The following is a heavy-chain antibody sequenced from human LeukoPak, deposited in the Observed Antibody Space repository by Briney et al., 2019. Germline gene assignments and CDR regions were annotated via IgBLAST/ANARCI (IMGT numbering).Heavy chain of an antibody. CDR2: ISSSSSYI. V-gene: IGHV3-21*04. Sequence: GGSLRLSCAASGFTFSSYSMNWVRQVPGKGLEWVSSISSSSSYIYYADSVKGRFTISRDNAKNSLYLQMNSLRAEDTAVYYCAKSPYYDFWSGYYTAYFDFWGQGTLVTVSS. CDR1: GFTFSSYS. CDR3: AKSPYYDFWSGYYTAYFDF. J-gene: IGHJ4*02. D-gene: IGHD3-3*01.